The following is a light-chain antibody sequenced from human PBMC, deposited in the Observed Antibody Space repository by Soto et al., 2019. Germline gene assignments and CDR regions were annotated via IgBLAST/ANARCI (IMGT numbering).Light chain of an antibody. J-gene: IGKJ4*01. CDR2: EKS. CDR3: QQYNKWPIT. V-gene: IGKV3-15*01. CDR1: QSVSNN. Sequence: EIVMTQSPATLSVSPGERATLSCRASQSVSNNLAWYQQKPGQAPRLLIYEKSTRATGIPDRFSGSGSGTEFTLTISSLQSEDFAVYSCQQYNKWPITFGGGTKVEIK.